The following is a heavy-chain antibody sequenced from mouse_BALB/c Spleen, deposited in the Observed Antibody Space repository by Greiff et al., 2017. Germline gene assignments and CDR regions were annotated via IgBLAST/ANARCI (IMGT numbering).Heavy chain of an antibody. J-gene: IGHJ4*01. Sequence: VQLKQSGTVLARPGASVKMSCKASGYTFTSYWMHWVKQRPGQGLEWIGAIYPGNSDTSYNQKFKGKAKLTAVTSTSTAYMELSSLTNEDSAVYYCTRSERYDDYAMDYWGQGTSVTVSS. D-gene: IGHD2-14*01. CDR2: IYPGNSDT. V-gene: IGHV1-5*01. CDR3: TRSERYDDYAMDY. CDR1: GYTFTSYW.